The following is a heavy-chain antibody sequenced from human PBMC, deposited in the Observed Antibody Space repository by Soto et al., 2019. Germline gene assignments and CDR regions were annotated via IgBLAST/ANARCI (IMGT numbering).Heavy chain of an antibody. D-gene: IGHD3-16*01. V-gene: IGHV1-69*18. CDR2: IIPLFGTP. Sequence: QVQLVQSGAELKTPGSSVKVSCKTSGGTFDNSGFNWVRQAPGQGLEWMGRIIPLFGTPKYAQRFQGRVTITADASTATAFMELSNLRSEDTAAYFCATDWGSVWDEGLGNWGQGTLVSVSS. J-gene: IGHJ4*02. CDR1: GGTFDNSG. CDR3: ATDWGSVWDEGLGN.